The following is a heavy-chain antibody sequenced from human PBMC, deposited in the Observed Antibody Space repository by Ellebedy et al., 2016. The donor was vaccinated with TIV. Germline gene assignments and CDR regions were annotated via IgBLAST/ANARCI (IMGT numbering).Heavy chain of an antibody. CDR3: AKADTAMALDYY. J-gene: IGHJ4*02. V-gene: IGHV3-33*03. D-gene: IGHD5-18*01. CDR2: IWYDGSNE. CDR1: GFIFNNYI. Sequence: PGGSLRLSCAASGFIFNNYIMHWVRQAPGKGLEWVALIWYDGSNEHYADSVKGRFTVSRDNSENTLHLQMDSLRAEDTAVYYCAKADTAMALDYYWGQGTLVTVSS.